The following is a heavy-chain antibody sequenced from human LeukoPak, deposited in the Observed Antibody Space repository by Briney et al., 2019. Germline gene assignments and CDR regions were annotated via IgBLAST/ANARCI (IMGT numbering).Heavy chain of an antibody. D-gene: IGHD3-10*01. CDR3: AKGVFGSRSTSFADY. Sequence: GGSLRLSCVASGFTFSTYGMHWVRQAPGKGLEWAAVISHDGGDKYYADPVKGRFTISRDNSKNTLFLQMNSLRAEDTAVYYCAKGVFGSRSTSFADYWGQGTLVTVSS. CDR1: GFTFSTYG. V-gene: IGHV3-30*18. J-gene: IGHJ4*02. CDR2: ISHDGGDK.